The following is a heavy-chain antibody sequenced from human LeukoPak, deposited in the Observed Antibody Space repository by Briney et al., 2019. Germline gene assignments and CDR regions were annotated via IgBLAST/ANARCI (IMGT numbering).Heavy chain of an antibody. D-gene: IGHD1-26*01. Sequence: PGGSLRLSCAASGFTFSSYGMHWVRQAPGKGLEWVGRIRSKANSYATAYAASVKGRFTISRDDSKNTAYLQMDSLKTEDTAVYYCTRQFIVGAMVAAFDIWGQGTMVTVSS. CDR2: IRSKANSYAT. CDR1: GFTFSSYG. J-gene: IGHJ3*02. V-gene: IGHV3-73*01. CDR3: TRQFIVGAMVAAFDI.